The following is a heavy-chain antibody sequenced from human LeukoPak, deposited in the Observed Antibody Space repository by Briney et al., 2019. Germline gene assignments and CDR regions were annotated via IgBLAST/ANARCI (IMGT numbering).Heavy chain of an antibody. D-gene: IGHD5-24*01. CDR2: IKQDGSEK. J-gene: IGHJ4*02. V-gene: IGHV3-7*04. CDR1: GFTFSSYW. CDR3: ARETEMAKLDY. Sequence: GGSLRLSCAASGFTFSSYWMNWVRQAPGKGLEWVANIKQDGSEKYYVDSVKGRFTISRDNAKKSLYLQMNSLRAEDTAVYYCARETEMAKLDYWGQGTLVTVS.